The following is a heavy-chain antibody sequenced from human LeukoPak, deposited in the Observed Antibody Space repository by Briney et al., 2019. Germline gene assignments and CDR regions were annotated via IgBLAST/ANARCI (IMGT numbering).Heavy chain of an antibody. Sequence: SETLSLTCTVPGGSISIYYWSWIRQPPGKGLEWIGYIYYSGSTNYNPSLKSRVTISVDTSKNQFSLKLSSVTAADTAVYYCARESGSSWVYGMDVWGQGTTVTVSS. J-gene: IGHJ6*02. D-gene: IGHD6-13*01. CDR1: GGSISIYY. CDR2: IYYSGST. CDR3: ARESGSSWVYGMDV. V-gene: IGHV4-59*01.